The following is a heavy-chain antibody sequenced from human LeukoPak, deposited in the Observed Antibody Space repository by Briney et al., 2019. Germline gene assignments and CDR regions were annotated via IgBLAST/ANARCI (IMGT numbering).Heavy chain of an antibody. CDR3: ARVGSGWYRDY. Sequence: KPSETLSLTCSVSGGSISSYYWSWIRQPPGKGLEWIGEINHSGSTNYNPSLKSRVTISVDTSKNQFSLKLSSVTAADTAVYYCARVGSGWYRDYWGQGTLVTVSS. J-gene: IGHJ4*02. CDR2: INHSGST. D-gene: IGHD6-19*01. V-gene: IGHV4-34*01. CDR1: GGSISSYY.